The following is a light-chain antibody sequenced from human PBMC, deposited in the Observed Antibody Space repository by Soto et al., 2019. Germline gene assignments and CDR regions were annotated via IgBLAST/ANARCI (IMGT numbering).Light chain of an antibody. CDR3: CSYAGYYTLL. V-gene: IGLV2-11*01. CDR1: SSDVGGYDY. Sequence: QSALTQPASVSGSPGQSITISCTGTSSDVGGYDYVSWYQLHPGKAPKLIIYGVSKRPSGVPERFSGSKSDSTASLTISGLQDEDEADYYCCSYAGYYTLLFGGGTKVTVL. J-gene: IGLJ2*01. CDR2: GVS.